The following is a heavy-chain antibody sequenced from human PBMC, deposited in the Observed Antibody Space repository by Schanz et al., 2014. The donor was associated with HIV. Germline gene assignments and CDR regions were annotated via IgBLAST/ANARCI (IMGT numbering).Heavy chain of an antibody. Sequence: EVQLVESGGGLVQPGGSLRLSCAASGFTFSSYWMTWVRQAPGKGLEWVANIKQDGSVKSYPDSVQGRFTVSRDNAKNSLFLQMNSLRVEDTAVYYCARDKGDNWAGFYYYYGMDVWGQGTTVTVSS. CDR2: IKQDGSVK. J-gene: IGHJ6*02. V-gene: IGHV3-7*01. D-gene: IGHD1-20*01. CDR3: ARDKGDNWAGFYYYYGMDV. CDR1: GFTFSSYW.